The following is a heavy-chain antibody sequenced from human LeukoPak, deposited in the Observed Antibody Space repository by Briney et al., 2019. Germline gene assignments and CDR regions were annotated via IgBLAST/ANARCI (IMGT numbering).Heavy chain of an antibody. J-gene: IGHJ6*02. Sequence: PGGSLRLSCAASGFPISTNYMSWVRQAPGKGPEWVSIIYSGGNTFYADSVKGRFTISRDSSKNTLFLQMISLRAEDTAVYYCARDHITMIRGVSYYVDGMDVWGQTTKVTVSS. CDR1: GFPISTNY. CDR2: IYSGGNT. V-gene: IGHV3-53*01. CDR3: ARDHITMIRGVSYYVDGMDV. D-gene: IGHD3-10*01.